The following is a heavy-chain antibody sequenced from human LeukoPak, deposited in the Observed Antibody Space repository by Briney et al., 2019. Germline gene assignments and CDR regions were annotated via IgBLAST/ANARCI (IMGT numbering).Heavy chain of an antibody. V-gene: IGHV1-69*05. J-gene: IGHJ6*03. CDR3: ARDGVLRFLERDYYYYMDV. CDR2: IIPIFGTA. CDR1: GGTFSSYA. D-gene: IGHD3-3*01. Sequence: SVKVSCKASGGTFSSYAISWVRQAPGQGLEWMGGIIPIFGTANYAQKFQGRVTITTDESTSTAYMELSSLRSEDTAVYYCARDGVLRFLERDYYYYMDVWGKGTTVTVSS.